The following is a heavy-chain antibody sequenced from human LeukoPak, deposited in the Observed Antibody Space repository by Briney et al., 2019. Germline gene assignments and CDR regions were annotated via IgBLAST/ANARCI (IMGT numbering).Heavy chain of an antibody. D-gene: IGHD5-12*01. Sequence: SETLSLTCTVSGGSISSYYWSWIRQPAGKGLEWIGRIYASGSANYNPSLKSRVTMSVDTSKKQFSLKLSSVTAADTAVYYCAKLCRFDAITHSDYWGQGTLVTVSS. J-gene: IGHJ4*02. V-gene: IGHV4-4*07. CDR1: GGSISSYY. CDR2: IYASGSA. CDR3: AKLCRFDAITHSDY.